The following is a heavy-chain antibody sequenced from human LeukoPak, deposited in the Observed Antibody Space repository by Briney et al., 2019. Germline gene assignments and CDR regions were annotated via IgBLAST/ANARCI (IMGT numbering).Heavy chain of an antibody. CDR3: ARASSSPLSTWGRGYGLDV. D-gene: IGHD6-13*01. Sequence: GGSLRLSCAASGFTFSRYWMSWVRQAPGKGLEWVANIKQDGSEKDYVDSVKGRFTISRDTAKNSLYLQMNSLRADDTAVYYCARASSSPLSTWGRGYGLDVWGQGTTVTVSS. V-gene: IGHV3-7*04. CDR1: GFTFSRYW. CDR2: IKQDGSEK. J-gene: IGHJ6*02.